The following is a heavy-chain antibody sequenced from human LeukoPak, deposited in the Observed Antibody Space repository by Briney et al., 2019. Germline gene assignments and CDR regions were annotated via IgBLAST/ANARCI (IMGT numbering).Heavy chain of an antibody. CDR1: GGSIGISNYF. CDR2: RSSTGIT. Sequence: SETLSLTCSVSGGSIGISNYFWGWIRQPPGKGLEWIASRSSTGITHYHSSLESRISVSVETSKSQSSLRLTSLTAADTAVYYCAFSGWFWGAFDYWGQGILVTVSS. J-gene: IGHJ4*02. CDR3: AFSGWFWGAFDY. D-gene: IGHD6-19*01. V-gene: IGHV4-39*01.